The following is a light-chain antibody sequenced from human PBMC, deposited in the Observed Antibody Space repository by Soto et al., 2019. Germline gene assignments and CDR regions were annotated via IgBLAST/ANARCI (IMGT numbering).Light chain of an antibody. CDR1: SSNIGATYD. J-gene: IGLJ2*01. CDR2: ANN. V-gene: IGLV1-40*01. Sequence: QSVLTQPPSVSGAPGQRVTISCTGTSSNIGATYDVHWYQHLPGTAPKLLIYANNNRPSGVPDRFSGSKSGTSASLAITGLQAEDEADYYCQSYDSGLSGSVFGGGTKLTVL. CDR3: QSYDSGLSGSV.